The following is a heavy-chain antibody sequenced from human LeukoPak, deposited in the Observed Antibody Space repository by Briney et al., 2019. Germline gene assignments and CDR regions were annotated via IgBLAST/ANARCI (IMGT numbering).Heavy chain of an antibody. V-gene: IGHV4-34*01. Sequence: TSETLSLTCAVYGGSFSGYYWSWIRQPPGKGLEWIGEINHSGSTNYNPSLKSRVTISVDTSKNQFSLKLSSVTAADTAVYYCARAGVGDFWSGKGAFDYWGQGTLVTVSS. CDR3: ARAGVGDFWSGKGAFDY. CDR1: GGSFSGYY. J-gene: IGHJ4*02. CDR2: INHSGST. D-gene: IGHD3-3*01.